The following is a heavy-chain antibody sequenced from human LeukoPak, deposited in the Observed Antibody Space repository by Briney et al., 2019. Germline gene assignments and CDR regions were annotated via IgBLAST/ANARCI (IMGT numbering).Heavy chain of an antibody. J-gene: IGHJ4*02. V-gene: IGHV4-34*01. Sequence: SETLSLTCTVSGGSISSYYWSWIRQPPGKGLEWIGEINHSGSTNYNPSLKSRVTISVDTSKNQFSLKLSSVTAADTAVYYCARGWLVPYYFDYWGQGTPVTVSS. CDR3: ARGWLVPYYFDY. CDR2: INHSGST. D-gene: IGHD6-19*01. CDR1: GGSISSYY.